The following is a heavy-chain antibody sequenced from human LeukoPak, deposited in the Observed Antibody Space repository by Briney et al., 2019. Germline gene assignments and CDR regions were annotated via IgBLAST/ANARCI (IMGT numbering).Heavy chain of an antibody. CDR3: ARDTSGYYSPFGY. Sequence: PSETLSLTCAVSGYSISSGYYWGWIRQPPGKGLEWIGSIYRSGSTYYNPSLKSRVTISVDTSKNQFSLKLSSVTAADTAVYYCARDTSGYYSPFGYWGQGTLVTVSS. J-gene: IGHJ4*02. V-gene: IGHV4-38-2*02. D-gene: IGHD3-22*01. CDR2: IYRSGST. CDR1: GYSISSGYY.